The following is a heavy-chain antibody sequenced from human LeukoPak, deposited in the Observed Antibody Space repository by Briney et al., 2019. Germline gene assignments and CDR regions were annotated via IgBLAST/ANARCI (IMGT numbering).Heavy chain of an antibody. CDR3: ARETKDIYSPSWGLYDTYYYIDA. V-gene: IGHV4-61*02. CDR1: PGSMDSGLYY. D-gene: IGHD5/OR15-5a*01. Sequence: SQTLSLTCAVSPGSMDSGLYYWTWIGQPAGKGLEWIGRISKNGGAAYNPSLRSRVTITVDKSNNHVSLKLTSVTAADTAVYYCARETKDIYSPSWGLYDTYYYIDAWGKGTTVTVSS. CDR2: ISKNGGA. J-gene: IGHJ6*03.